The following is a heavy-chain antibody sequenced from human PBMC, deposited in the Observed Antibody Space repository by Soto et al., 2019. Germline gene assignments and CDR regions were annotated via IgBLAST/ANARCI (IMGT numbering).Heavy chain of an antibody. D-gene: IGHD6-19*01. J-gene: IGHJ4*02. CDR2: ISAYNGNT. Sequence: QVQLVQSGAEVKKPGASVKVSCKASGYTFTSYGISWVRQAPGQGLEWMGWISAYNGNTNYAQKLQGRVTMTTDTSTSRAYMALRSLRSDDTAVYYCARDRGGYSRGWIIDYWGQGTLVTVSS. CDR1: GYTFTSYG. V-gene: IGHV1-18*01. CDR3: ARDRGGYSRGWIIDY.